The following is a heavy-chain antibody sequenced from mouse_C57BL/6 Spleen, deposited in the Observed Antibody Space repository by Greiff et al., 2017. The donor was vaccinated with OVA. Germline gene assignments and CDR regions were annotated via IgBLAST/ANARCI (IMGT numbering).Heavy chain of an antibody. CDR3: ARQLRPYYFDY. V-gene: IGHV1-50*01. D-gene: IGHD3-2*02. CDR2: IDPSDSYT. CDR1: GYTFTSYW. J-gene: IGHJ2*01. Sequence: QVQLQQPGAELVKPGASVKLSCKASGYTFTSYWMQWVKQRPGQGLEWIGEIDPSDSYTNYNQKFKGKATLTVDKSSSTAYMQLSSLTSEDSAVYYCARQLRPYYFDYWGQGTTLTVSS.